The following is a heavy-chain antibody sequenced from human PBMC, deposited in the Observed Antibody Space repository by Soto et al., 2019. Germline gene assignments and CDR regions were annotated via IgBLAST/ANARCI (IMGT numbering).Heavy chain of an antibody. Sequence: EVQLLESGGGLVQPGGSLRLSCAASGFTFTTYAVSWVRQAPGKGLEWVSTISGSGVNTYYADPVKGRFTISRDNSKNTQYLQMNSLRAEDTAVYYCAKDENYGSGSYYDCWGQGTLVTVSS. CDR1: GFTFTTYA. V-gene: IGHV3-23*01. CDR3: AKDENYGSGSYYDC. CDR2: ISGSGVNT. J-gene: IGHJ4*02. D-gene: IGHD3-10*01.